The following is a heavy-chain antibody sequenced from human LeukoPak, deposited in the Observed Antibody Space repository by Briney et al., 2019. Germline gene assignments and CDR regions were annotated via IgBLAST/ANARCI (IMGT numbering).Heavy chain of an antibody. V-gene: IGHV3-49*04. CDR3: TCESLIDYAFDV. CDR2: IRSQTSGGTS. D-gene: IGHD3-16*01. Sequence: GGSLRLSCTASGFPLGDYAVSWVRQAPGKGLQWVGFIRSQTSGGTSEYAASVKGRFRISRDVSKSNAHLQMNSVKSDGTGIDYYTCESLIDYAFDVWGQGTLVTVSS. CDR1: GFPLGDYA. J-gene: IGHJ4*02.